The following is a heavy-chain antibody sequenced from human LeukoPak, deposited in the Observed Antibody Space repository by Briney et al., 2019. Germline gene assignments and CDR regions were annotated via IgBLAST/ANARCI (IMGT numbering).Heavy chain of an antibody. CDR1: GLTVSSTY. CDR3: ARDLLEWYFDY. V-gene: IGHV3-66*01. J-gene: IGHJ4*02. D-gene: IGHD3-3*01. Sequence: GGSLRLSCEASGLTVSSTYMSWVRQTPGKGLEWVSVIYSGGSTYYADSVKGRFTISRDNSKNTLYLQMNSLRAEDTAVYYCARDLLEWYFDYWGQGTLVTVSS. CDR2: IYSGGST.